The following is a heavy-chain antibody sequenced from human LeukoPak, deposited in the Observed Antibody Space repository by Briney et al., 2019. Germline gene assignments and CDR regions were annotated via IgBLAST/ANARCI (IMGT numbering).Heavy chain of an antibody. D-gene: IGHD6-13*01. CDR2: IYPGDSDT. CDR1: GYSFTGYW. CDR3: AKVGSSWYARGCWFDP. Sequence: GESLKISCKGSGYSFTGYWIGWVRQMPGKGLEWMGIIYPGDSDTRYSPSFQGQVTISADKSISTAYLQWSSLKASDTAMYYCAKVGSSWYARGCWFDPWGQGTLVTASS. J-gene: IGHJ5*02. V-gene: IGHV5-51*01.